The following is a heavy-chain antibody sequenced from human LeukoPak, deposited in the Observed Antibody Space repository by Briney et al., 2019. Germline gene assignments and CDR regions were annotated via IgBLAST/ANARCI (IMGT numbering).Heavy chain of an antibody. V-gene: IGHV3-23*01. CDR2: ISGSGGST. D-gene: IGHD6-13*01. Sequence: GGSLRLSCAVSGFTVSSNYMSWFRQPPGKGLEWVSAISGSGGSTYYADSVKGRFTISRDNSKNTLYLQMNSLRAEDTAVYYCAKEIGQQFFVYFEYWGQGTLVTVSS. CDR1: GFTVSSNY. J-gene: IGHJ4*02. CDR3: AKEIGQQFFVYFEY.